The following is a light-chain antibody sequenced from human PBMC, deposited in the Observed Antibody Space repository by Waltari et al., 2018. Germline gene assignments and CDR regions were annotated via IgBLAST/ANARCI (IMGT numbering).Light chain of an antibody. Sequence: QSALTQPSPVSGSPGQSITLSCTGTSSDVGGYNYVSWYQHHPGKAPKLMISDVSKRPSGVSNRFSGSKSGNTASLTISGLQAEDEADYYCSSYTSGTTVVFGGGTKLTVL. CDR2: DVS. V-gene: IGLV2-14*03. CDR3: SSYTSGTTVV. J-gene: IGLJ2*01. CDR1: SSDVGGYNY.